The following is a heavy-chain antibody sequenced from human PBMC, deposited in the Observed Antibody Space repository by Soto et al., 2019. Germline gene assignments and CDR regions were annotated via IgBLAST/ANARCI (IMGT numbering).Heavy chain of an antibody. D-gene: IGHD4-17*01. CDR2: ISYDGSNK. J-gene: IGHJ4*02. CDR1: GFTFSSYA. Sequence: GGPLRLSCAASGFTFSSYAMHWVRQAPGKGLEWVAVISYDGSNKYYADSVKGRFTISRDNSKNTLYLQMNSLRAEDTAVYYCASSSHGDYSIDYWGQGTLVTVSS. CDR3: ASSSHGDYSIDY. V-gene: IGHV3-30-3*01.